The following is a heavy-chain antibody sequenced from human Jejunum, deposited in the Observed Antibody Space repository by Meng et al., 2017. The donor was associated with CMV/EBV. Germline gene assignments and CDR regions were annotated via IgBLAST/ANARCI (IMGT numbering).Heavy chain of an antibody. D-gene: IGHD1-14*01. CDR2: ISGSGYTT. Sequence: GFIFSNYAINWVRQAPGKGLEWVSAISGSGYTTYYADSVKDRFTVSRDNPQKMIFLQMNSLRPEDTAVYYCARPDHPPYFYYGMDVWGQGTTVTVSS. J-gene: IGHJ6*02. CDR3: ARPDHPPYFYYGMDV. CDR1: GFIFSNYA. V-gene: IGHV3-23*01.